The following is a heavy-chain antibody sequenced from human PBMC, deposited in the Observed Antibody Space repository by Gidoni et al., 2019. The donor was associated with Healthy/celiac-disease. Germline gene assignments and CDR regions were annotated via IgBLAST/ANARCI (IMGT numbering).Heavy chain of an antibody. Sequence: QVQLVQSGAGAKRHGSAVRISCRQPGGTGRSSAISWVRQAPGQGLAWLGRIIPILGISNYAQKFQGRVTITAAKSTSTAYMELSSLRSEATAVYYCASDLDEEMGRTDSWGQGTLVTVSS. D-gene: IGHD2-8*01. CDR3: ASDLDEEMGRTDS. CDR2: IIPILGIS. J-gene: IGHJ4*02. CDR1: GGTGRSSA. V-gene: IGHV1-69*04.